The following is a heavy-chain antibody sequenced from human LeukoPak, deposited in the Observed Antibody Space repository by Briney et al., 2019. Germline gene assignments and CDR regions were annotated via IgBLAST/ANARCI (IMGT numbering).Heavy chain of an antibody. J-gene: IGHJ6*02. CDR2: TYYRSRWYN. CDR3: ARDRDLGNYYDGMVV. CDR1: GDSFSTNSAA. Sequence: SQTLSLTCAISGDSFSTNSAAWSWIRQSPSRGLEWLGRTYYRSRWYNDYAVSVKSRITIKSDTSKNQFSLQLNSVTPEDTAVYYCARDRDLGNYYDGMVVRGQGTTVTVSS. D-gene: IGHD7-27*01. V-gene: IGHV6-1*01.